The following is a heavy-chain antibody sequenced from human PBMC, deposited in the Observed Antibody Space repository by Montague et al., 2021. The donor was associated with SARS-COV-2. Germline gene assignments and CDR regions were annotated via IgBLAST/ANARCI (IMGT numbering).Heavy chain of an antibody. J-gene: IGHJ4*02. CDR3: ARSYSDYRDSYFDY. D-gene: IGHD4-11*01. CDR1: GFSLNTSGMC. Sequence: PALVKPTQTLTLACTFSGFSLNTSGMCVSWIRQPPGKALEWLALIDWDEDQYYSTSLKTRLTISKDTSKNQVVLTMTNMDPIDTATYYCARSYSDYRDSYFDYGGQGTLVTVSS. CDR2: IDWDEDQ. V-gene: IGHV2-70*01.